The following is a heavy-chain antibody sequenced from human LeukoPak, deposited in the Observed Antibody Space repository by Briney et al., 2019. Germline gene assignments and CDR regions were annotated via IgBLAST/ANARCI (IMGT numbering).Heavy chain of an antibody. CDR3: ARSHGSTSQLGYYGMDV. Sequence: ASVKVSCKASGGTFSSYAISWVRQAPGQGLEWMGGIIPIFGTANYAQKFQGRVTITADESTSTAYMELSSLRSEDTAVYYCARSHGSTSQLGYYGMDVWGQGTTVTVSS. J-gene: IGHJ6*02. D-gene: IGHD3-16*01. V-gene: IGHV1-69*13. CDR2: IIPIFGTA. CDR1: GGTFSSYA.